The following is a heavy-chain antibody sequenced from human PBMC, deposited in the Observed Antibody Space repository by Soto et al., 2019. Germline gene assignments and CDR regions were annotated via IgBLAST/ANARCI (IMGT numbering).Heavy chain of an antibody. D-gene: IGHD3-22*01. CDR2: IIPIFGTA. V-gene: IGHV1-69*01. Sequence: QVQLVQSGAEVKKPGSSVKVSCKASGGTFSSYAISWVRQAPGQGLEWMGGIIPIFGTANYAQKFQGRVTITADETTSTAYMELSSLRSEDTAVYYCARGRGRRITMIVTGGFDPCGQGTLVTVSS. J-gene: IGHJ5*02. CDR3: ARGRGRRITMIVTGGFDP. CDR1: GGTFSSYA.